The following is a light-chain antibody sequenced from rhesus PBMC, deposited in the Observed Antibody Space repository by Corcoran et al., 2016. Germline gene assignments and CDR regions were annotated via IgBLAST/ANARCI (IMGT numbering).Light chain of an antibody. Sequence: DIQMTQSPSSLSASVGDRVTITCRASQGISTYLNWYQQKPGKAPKRLIYAASSLESEVPSRFSGSGSGTEFTLTISILQPEDFATYYCLQYNSDPPTFGQGTKVEIK. J-gene: IGKJ1*01. CDR2: AAS. CDR1: QGISTY. V-gene: IGKV1-43*02. CDR3: LQYNSDPPT.